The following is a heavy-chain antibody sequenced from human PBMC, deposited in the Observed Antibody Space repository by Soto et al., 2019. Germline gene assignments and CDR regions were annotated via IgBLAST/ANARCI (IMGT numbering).Heavy chain of an antibody. CDR3: ASLGYCSGCSCYSVVN. V-gene: IGHV1-69*02. J-gene: IGHJ4*02. CDR1: GGTFSSYT. CDR2: IIPILGIA. D-gene: IGHD2-15*01. Sequence: QVQLVQSGAEVKKPGSSVKVSCKASGGTFSSYTISWVRQAPGQGLEWMGRIIPILGIANYAQKFQGRVTITADKSTSTAYMELSSLRSEDTAVYYFASLGYCSGCSCYSVVNWGQGTLVTVSS.